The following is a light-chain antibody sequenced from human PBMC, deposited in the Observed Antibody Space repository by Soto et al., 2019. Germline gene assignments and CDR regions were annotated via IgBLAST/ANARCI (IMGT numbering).Light chain of an antibody. CDR3: QQYGWSPPDT. Sequence: VLTQSPGTLSLSPGARATLSCRASQSVSNNYLAWYQQRPGQAPRLLIYGASSRATGVPDRFSGSGSGTDFTPTISRLQPEDFALYYCQQYGWSPPDTFGQGTKVEIK. CDR1: QSVSNNY. V-gene: IGKV3-20*01. CDR2: GAS. J-gene: IGKJ2*01.